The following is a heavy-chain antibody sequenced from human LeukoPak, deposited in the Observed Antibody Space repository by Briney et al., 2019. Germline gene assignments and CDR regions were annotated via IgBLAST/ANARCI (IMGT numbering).Heavy chain of an antibody. CDR1: GFSVSTNY. Sequence: GGSLRLSCAASGFSVSTNYMYWVRQAPGKGLEWVSVIYSGGTTYYADSVKGRFTISRDNSKNTLYLQMNSLRADDTAVYYCAKQWSAGTDEVYYWGQGTLVTVSS. CDR2: IYSGGTT. V-gene: IGHV3-53*01. CDR3: AKQWSAGTDEVYY. D-gene: IGHD6-19*01. J-gene: IGHJ4*02.